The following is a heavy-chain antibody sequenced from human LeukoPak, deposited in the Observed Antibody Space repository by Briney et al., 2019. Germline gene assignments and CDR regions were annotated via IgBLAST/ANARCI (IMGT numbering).Heavy chain of an antibody. CDR3: ARRAAAGTHSAFDI. D-gene: IGHD6-13*01. J-gene: IGHJ3*02. CDR2: IYYSGST. Sequence: SETLSLTCTVSGGSISSYYWSWIRQPPGKGLEWIGYIYYSGSTNYNPSLKSRVTISVDTSKNQFSLKLSSVTAADRAVYYCARRAAAGTHSAFDIWGQGAMVTVSS. V-gene: IGHV4-59*01. CDR1: GGSISSYY.